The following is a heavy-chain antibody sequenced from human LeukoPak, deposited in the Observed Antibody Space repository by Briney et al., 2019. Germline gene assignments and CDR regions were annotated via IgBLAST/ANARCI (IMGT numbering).Heavy chain of an antibody. Sequence: SETLSLTCAVYGGSFSGYYWSWIRQPPGKGLEWIGEINHSGSTNYNPSLKSRVTISVDTSKNQFSLKLSSVTAADTAVYYCARVSGMGRYFDWLAGGDYYYYYMDVWGKGTTVTISS. CDR1: GGSFSGYY. CDR3: ARVSGMGRYFDWLAGGDYYYYYMDV. J-gene: IGHJ6*03. CDR2: INHSGST. D-gene: IGHD3-9*01. V-gene: IGHV4-34*01.